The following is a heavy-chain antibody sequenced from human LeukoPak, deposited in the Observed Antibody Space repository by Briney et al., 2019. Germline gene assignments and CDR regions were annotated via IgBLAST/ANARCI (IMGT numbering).Heavy chain of an antibody. V-gene: IGHV1-3*01. CDR1: VYVLSSYA. CDR3: ARDRIVYDILTGYSFDKWFDP. J-gene: IGHJ5*02. Sequence: ASVKVSCKASVYVLSSYAMHWVRQAPGQRLEWMGWINGGNGNTKYSQKFQGRVTISRDTSASTAYMELSSLRSEDTAVYYCARDRIVYDILTGYSFDKWFDPWGQGTLVTVSS. D-gene: IGHD3-9*01. CDR2: INGGNGNT.